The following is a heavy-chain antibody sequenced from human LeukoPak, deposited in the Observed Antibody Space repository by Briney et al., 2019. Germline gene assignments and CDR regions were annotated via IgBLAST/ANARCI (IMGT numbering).Heavy chain of an antibody. D-gene: IGHD5-24*01. Sequence: PSETLSLTCTVSGGSISSGGYYWSWIRQHPGKGLEWIGYIYYSGSTYYNPSLKSRVTISVDTSKNQFSLKLTSVTAADTAVYYCARRTVEMATIREDNWFDPWGRGTLVTVSS. CDR2: IYYSGST. J-gene: IGHJ5*02. CDR3: ARRTVEMATIREDNWFDP. V-gene: IGHV4-31*03. CDR1: GGSISSGGYY.